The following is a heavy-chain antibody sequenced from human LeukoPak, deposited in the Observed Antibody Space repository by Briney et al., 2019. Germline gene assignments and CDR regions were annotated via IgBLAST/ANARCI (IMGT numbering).Heavy chain of an antibody. J-gene: IGHJ4*02. V-gene: IGHV4-4*07. D-gene: IGHD3-22*01. CDR2: IYTSGST. CDR3: ARVRASVNYDSSGYYSSLFDY. CDR1: GGSISSYY. Sequence: PSETLSLTCTVSGGSISSYYWSWIRQPAGKGLEWIGRIYTSGSTNYNPSLKSRVTMSVDTSKNQFSLKLSSVTAADTAVYYCARVRASVNYDSSGYYSSLFDYWGQGTLVTVSS.